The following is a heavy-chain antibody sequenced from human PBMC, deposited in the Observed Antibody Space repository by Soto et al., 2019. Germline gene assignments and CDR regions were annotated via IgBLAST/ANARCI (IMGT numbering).Heavy chain of an antibody. V-gene: IGHV3-74*01. Sequence: VHLVESGGGLVQPGGSLRLSCAASVFNFSNHWMHWVRQRPGAGLVWVSRITSDGKSKAYAESVKGRFAISRDNAKNTRYLQMNGLTAEDTAVYYCARESGDWPLNLFDPWGQRTLVTVSS. CDR2: ITSDGKSK. J-gene: IGHJ5*02. D-gene: IGHD2-21*02. CDR1: VFNFSNHW. CDR3: ARESGDWPLNLFDP.